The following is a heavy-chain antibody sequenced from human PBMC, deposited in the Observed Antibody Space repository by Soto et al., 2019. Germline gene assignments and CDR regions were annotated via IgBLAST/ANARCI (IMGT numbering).Heavy chain of an antibody. D-gene: IGHD2-15*01. CDR2: ISPLFSTS. CDR1: GATFNNYV. CDR3: ARDRYCSGDSCYPLDY. J-gene: IGHJ4*02. V-gene: IGHV1-69*01. Sequence: QVQLVQSGAEVKKPGSSVKVSCKASGATFNNYVISWVRQAPGQGLEWMGGISPLFSTSNYAQRFQGRVTITADQSTTTGHMELSSLRSEDTAVYYCARDRYCSGDSCYPLDYWGQGTLVTVSS.